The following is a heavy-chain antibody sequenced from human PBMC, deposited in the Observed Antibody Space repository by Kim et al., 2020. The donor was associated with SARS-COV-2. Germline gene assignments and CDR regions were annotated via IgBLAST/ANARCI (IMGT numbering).Heavy chain of an antibody. CDR2: ISSSSSYI. V-gene: IGHV3-21*01. Sequence: GGSLRLSCAASGFTFSTYRMNWVRQAPGKGLEWVSSISSSSSYIYYADSVKGRFTISRDNAKNSLYLQMNSLRAEDTAVYYCATSSSTTRSRFDPWGQGTLVTVSS. CDR3: ATSSSTTRSRFDP. J-gene: IGHJ5*02. CDR1: GFTFSTYR. D-gene: IGHD2-2*01.